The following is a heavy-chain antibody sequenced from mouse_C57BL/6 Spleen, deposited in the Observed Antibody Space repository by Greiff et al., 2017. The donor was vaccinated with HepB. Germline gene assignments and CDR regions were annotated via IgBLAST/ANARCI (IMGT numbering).Heavy chain of an antibody. CDR3: TRGDYFPFAY. D-gene: IGHD1-1*01. Sequence: VQLQHSGAELVRPGASVKLSCTASGFNIKDDYMHWVKQRPEQGLEWIGWIDPENGDTEYASKFQGKATITADTSSNTAYLQLSSLTSEDTAVYYCTRGDYFPFAYWGQGTLVTVSA. CDR1: GFNIKDDY. J-gene: IGHJ3*01. CDR2: IDPENGDT. V-gene: IGHV14-4*01.